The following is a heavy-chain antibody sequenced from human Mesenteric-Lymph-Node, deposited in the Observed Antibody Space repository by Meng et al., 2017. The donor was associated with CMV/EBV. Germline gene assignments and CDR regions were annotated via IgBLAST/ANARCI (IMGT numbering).Heavy chain of an antibody. D-gene: IGHD3-10*01. CDR3: AKDRGAVRMDV. V-gene: IGHV3-33*06. J-gene: IGHJ6*02. CDR2: IWYDGSNK. Sequence: GGSLKISCAASGFTFSNFGMHWVRQAPGKGLEWVAVIWYDGSNKYYADSVKGRFTISRDNSKNTLDLQMNSLRAEDTAVYYCAKDRGAVRMDVWAQGTTVTVSS. CDR1: GFTFSNFG.